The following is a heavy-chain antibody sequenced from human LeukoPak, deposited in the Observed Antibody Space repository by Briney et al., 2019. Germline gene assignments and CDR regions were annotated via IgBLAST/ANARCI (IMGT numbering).Heavy chain of an antibody. Sequence: PGRSLRLSCAASGFTFSSYAMHWVRQAPGKGLEWVAVISYDGSNKYYADSVKGRFTISRDNSKNTLYLQMNSLRAEDTAVYYCARAAEPYDSGGYNYFDYWGQGTLVTVSS. CDR2: ISYDGSNK. CDR1: GFTFSSYA. CDR3: ARAAEPYDSGGYNYFDY. V-gene: IGHV3-30-3*01. D-gene: IGHD3-22*01. J-gene: IGHJ4*02.